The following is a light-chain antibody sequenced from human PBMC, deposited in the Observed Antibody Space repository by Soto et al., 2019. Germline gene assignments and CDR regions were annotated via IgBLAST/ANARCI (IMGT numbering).Light chain of an antibody. Sequence: EIVMTQSPATLSVSPGERATISCRASQSVSSNLAWYQQKPGQAPRLLIYGASTRATGIPARFSGSGSGTEFTLTFSSLQSEDFAVYYCQQYNNWPPRTFGQGTKLEIK. CDR3: QQYNNWPPRT. J-gene: IGKJ2*01. CDR2: GAS. V-gene: IGKV3-15*01. CDR1: QSVSSN.